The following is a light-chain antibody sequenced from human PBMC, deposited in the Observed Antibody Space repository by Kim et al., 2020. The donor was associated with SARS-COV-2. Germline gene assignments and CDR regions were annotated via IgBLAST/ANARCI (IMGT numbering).Light chain of an antibody. CDR1: NIATKS. CDR2: YDS. J-gene: IGLJ1*01. CDR3: QVWDSSGDHFYV. Sequence: SYELTQPPSVTVAPGETARITCGANNIATKSVHWYQQKPGQAPVMVIYYDSDRTSGIPERFSGSNSGNTATLTISRVEVGDEADYYCQVWDSSGDHFYVFGSGTQLTVL. V-gene: IGLV3-21*04.